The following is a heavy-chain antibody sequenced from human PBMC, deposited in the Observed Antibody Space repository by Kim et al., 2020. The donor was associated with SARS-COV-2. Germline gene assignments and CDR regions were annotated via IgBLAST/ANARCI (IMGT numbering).Heavy chain of an antibody. CDR3: AREGGNNYYYYGMDV. Sequence: ASVKVSCKASGYTFTSYAMHWVRQAPGQRLEWMGWINAGNGNTKYSQKFQGRVTITRDTSASTAYMELSSLRSEDTAVYYCAREGGNNYYYYGMDVWGQGTTVTVSS. CDR1: GYTFTSYA. D-gene: IGHD2-15*01. V-gene: IGHV1-3*01. CDR2: INAGNGNT. J-gene: IGHJ6*02.